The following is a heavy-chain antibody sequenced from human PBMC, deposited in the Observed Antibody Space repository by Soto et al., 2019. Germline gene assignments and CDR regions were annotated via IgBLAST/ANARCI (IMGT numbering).Heavy chain of an antibody. CDR1: GGSISSSSYY. D-gene: IGHD3-10*01. CDR3: ARPQGESWFDP. CDR2: IYYSGST. Sequence: SETLSLTCTVSGGSISSSSYYWGWIRQPPGKGLEWIGSIYYSGSTYYNPSLKSRVTISVDTSKNQFSLKLSSVTAADTAVYYCARPQGESWFDPWGQGTLVTVSS. V-gene: IGHV4-39*01. J-gene: IGHJ5*02.